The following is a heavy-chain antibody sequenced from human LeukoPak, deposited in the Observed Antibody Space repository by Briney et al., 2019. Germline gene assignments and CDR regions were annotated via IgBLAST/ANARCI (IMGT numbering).Heavy chain of an antibody. CDR3: ATRTQRYRPDYYYYYMDV. CDR2: ISGSGGST. V-gene: IGHV3-23*01. D-gene: IGHD3-16*02. Sequence: PGGSLRLSCAASGFTFSSYAMSWVRQAPGKGLEWVSAISGSGGSTYYADSVKGRFTISRDNSKNTLYLQMNSLRAEDTAVYYCATRTQRYRPDYYYYYMDVWGKGTTVTVSS. J-gene: IGHJ6*03. CDR1: GFTFSSYA.